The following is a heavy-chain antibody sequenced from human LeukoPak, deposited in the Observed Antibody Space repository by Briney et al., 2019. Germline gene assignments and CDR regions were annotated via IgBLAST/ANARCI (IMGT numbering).Heavy chain of an antibody. V-gene: IGHV4-59*01. CDR3: ARSPGRIAAPGRAFDY. D-gene: IGHD6-13*01. J-gene: IGHJ4*02. CDR1: GGSISSYY. Sequence: PSQTLSLTCTVSGGSISSYYWRWIRETPGRGLEWIGYIYYTGSTNYNPSLKSRVTISVDASKNQLSLELSSVAAADTAVYYCARSPGRIAAPGRAFDYWGQGTLVTVSS. CDR2: IYYTGST.